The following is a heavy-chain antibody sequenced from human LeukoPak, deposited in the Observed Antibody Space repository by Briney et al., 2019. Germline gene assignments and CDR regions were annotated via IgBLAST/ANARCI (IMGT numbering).Heavy chain of an antibody. V-gene: IGHV3-53*01. J-gene: IGHJ6*02. Sequence: GGSLRLSCAASGFTVSSNYMSWVRQAPGKGLEWVSVIYSGGSTYYADSVKGRFTISRDNSKNTLYLQMNSLRAEDTAVYYCASAGYSYGPEYYYYYYGMDVWGQGTTVTVSS. CDR3: ASAGYSYGPEYYYYYYGMDV. CDR2: IYSGGST. D-gene: IGHD5-18*01. CDR1: GFTVSSNY.